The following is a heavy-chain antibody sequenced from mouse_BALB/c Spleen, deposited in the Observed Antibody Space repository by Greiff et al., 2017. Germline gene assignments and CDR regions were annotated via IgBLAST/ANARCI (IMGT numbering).Heavy chain of an antibody. CDR3: TRRKVTWDYFDY. CDR2: IYPSDSYT. J-gene: IGHJ2*01. D-gene: IGHD2-1*01. V-gene: IGHV1-69*02. Sequence: QVQLQQPGAELVRPGASVKLSCKASGYTFTSYWINWVKQRPGQGLEWIGNIYPSDSYTNYNQKFKDKATLTVDKSSSTAYMQLSSPTSEDSAVYYCTRRKVTWDYFDYWGQGTTLTVSS. CDR1: GYTFTSYW.